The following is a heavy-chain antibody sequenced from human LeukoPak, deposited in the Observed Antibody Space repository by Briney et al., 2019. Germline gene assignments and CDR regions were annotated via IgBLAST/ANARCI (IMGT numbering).Heavy chain of an antibody. CDR2: FDPEDGET. Sequence: ASVKVSCKVSGYTLTELSMHWVRQAPGKGLEWMGGFDPEDGETIYAQKFQGRVTMTEDTSTDTAYMELSSLRSGDTAVYYCATGLELRTWHMDVWGKGTTVTVSS. V-gene: IGHV1-24*01. J-gene: IGHJ6*03. D-gene: IGHD1-7*01. CDR3: ATGLELRTWHMDV. CDR1: GYTLTELS.